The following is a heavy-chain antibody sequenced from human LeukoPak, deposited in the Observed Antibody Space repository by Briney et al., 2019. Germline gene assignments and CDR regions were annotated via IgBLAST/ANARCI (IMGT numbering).Heavy chain of an antibody. CDR1: GFTFSSYG. J-gene: IGHJ4*02. CDR3: AKGSSDWSGPTGVFDY. D-gene: IGHD6-19*01. Sequence: GGSLRLSCAASGFTFSSYGMHWVRQAPGKGLEWVAVISYDGSNKYYADSVKGRFTISRDNFKNTLYLQMNSLRVEDTAVYYCAKGSSDWSGPTGVFDYWGQGTLVTGSS. V-gene: IGHV3-30*18. CDR2: ISYDGSNK.